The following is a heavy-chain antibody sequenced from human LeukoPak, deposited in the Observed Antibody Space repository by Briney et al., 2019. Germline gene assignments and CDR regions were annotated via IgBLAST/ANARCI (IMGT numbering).Heavy chain of an antibody. Sequence: GGSLRLSCAASGFTFSSSAMSWVRQVPGKGLEWVSGISASGGSTYYADSVKGRFTISRDNSKNTLYLQMNSLRAEDTAVYYCAKTGDFWSGYQYYFDYWGQGTLVTVSS. J-gene: IGHJ4*02. V-gene: IGHV3-23*01. CDR1: GFTFSSSA. CDR2: ISASGGST. CDR3: AKTGDFWSGYQYYFDY. D-gene: IGHD3-3*01.